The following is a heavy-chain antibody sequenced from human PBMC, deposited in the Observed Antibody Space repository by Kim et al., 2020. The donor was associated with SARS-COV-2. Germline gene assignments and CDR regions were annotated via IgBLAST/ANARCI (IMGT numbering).Heavy chain of an antibody. J-gene: IGHJ6*02. V-gene: IGHV6-1*01. D-gene: IGHD3-22*01. CDR2: TYYRSKWYN. Sequence: SQTLSLTCAISGDSVSSNSAAWNWIRQSPSRGLEWLGRTYYRSKWYNDYAVSVKSRITINPDTSKNQFSLQLNSVTPEDTAVYYSARDRMGYYDSSGVEYYGMDVWGQGTTVTVSS. CDR1: GDSVSSNSAA. CDR3: ARDRMGYYDSSGVEYYGMDV.